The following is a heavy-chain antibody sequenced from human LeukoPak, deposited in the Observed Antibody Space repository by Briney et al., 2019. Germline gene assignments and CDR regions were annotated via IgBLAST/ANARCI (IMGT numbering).Heavy chain of an antibody. D-gene: IGHD4-23*01. CDR3: ARVGHYGGNPFDY. CDR2: IHHSGST. V-gene: IGHV4-34*01. CDR1: GGSFSGNY. Sequence: PSETLSLTCAVYGGSFSGNYWTWIRQPPGKGLEWIGEIHHSGSTNYNPSLKSRVTISVDRSKNQFSLKLSSVTAADTALYYCARVGHYGGNPFDYWGQGTLVTVSS. J-gene: IGHJ4*02.